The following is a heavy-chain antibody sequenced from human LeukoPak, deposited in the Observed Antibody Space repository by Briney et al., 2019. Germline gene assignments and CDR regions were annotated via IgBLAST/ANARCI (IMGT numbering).Heavy chain of an antibody. V-gene: IGHV3-21*01. CDR2: ISSSSSYI. J-gene: IGHJ6*02. Sequence: GGSLRLSCAASGFTFSSYSMDWVRQAPGKGLEWVSSISSSSSYIYYADSVKGRFTISRDNAKNSLYLQMNSLRAEDTAVYYCARAGDLYGMDVWGQGTTVTVSS. D-gene: IGHD4-17*01. CDR3: ARAGDLYGMDV. CDR1: GFTFSSYS.